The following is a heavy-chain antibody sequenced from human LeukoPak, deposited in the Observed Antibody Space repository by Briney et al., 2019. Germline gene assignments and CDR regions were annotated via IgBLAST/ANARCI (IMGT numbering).Heavy chain of an antibody. CDR2: IKSKTDGGTT. J-gene: IGHJ5*02. V-gene: IGHV3-15*01. Sequence: PGGSLRLPCAASGLTFNYAWMTWVRQAPGKGLEWVGHIKSKTDGGTTDYAAPVKGRFTISRDDSLHTVYLQMNSLKTEDTAVYYCTKSTGDYGTWGQGTLVTVSS. CDR1: GLTFNYAW. D-gene: IGHD4-17*01. CDR3: TKSTGDYGT.